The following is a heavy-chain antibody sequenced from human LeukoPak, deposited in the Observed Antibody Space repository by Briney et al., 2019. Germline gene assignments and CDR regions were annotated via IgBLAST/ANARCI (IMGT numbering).Heavy chain of an antibody. CDR3: ARGGCSSTSCYDGY. V-gene: IGHV1-69*13. J-gene: IGHJ4*02. CDR1: GGTFSSYA. CDR2: IIPIFGTA. Sequence: ASVKVSCKASGGTFSSYAISWVRQAPGQGLEWMGGIIPIFGTANYAQKFQGRVTITADESTSTAYMELSSLRSEDMAVYYCARGGCSSTSCYDGYWGQGTLVTVSS. D-gene: IGHD2-2*01.